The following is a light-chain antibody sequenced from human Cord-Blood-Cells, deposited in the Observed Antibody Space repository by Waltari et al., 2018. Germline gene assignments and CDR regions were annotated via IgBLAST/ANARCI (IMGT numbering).Light chain of an antibody. CDR3: QQSYSTPPWT. V-gene: IGKV1-39*01. Sequence: DIQMTQSPSSLSASVGDRVTITCRASQSISSYLNWYQQKPGKAPKPLIYAASSLQSGVASRFSGSGAGTDFTLTISSLQPEDFATYYCQQSYSTPPWTFGQGTKVEIK. CDR1: QSISSY. CDR2: AAS. J-gene: IGKJ1*01.